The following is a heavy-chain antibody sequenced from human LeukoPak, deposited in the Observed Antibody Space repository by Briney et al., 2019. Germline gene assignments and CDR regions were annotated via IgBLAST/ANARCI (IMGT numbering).Heavy chain of an antibody. CDR2: IYYSGST. J-gene: IGHJ4*02. D-gene: IGHD2/OR15-2a*01. CDR3: ARAPTFRYFGN. V-gene: IGHV4-39*01. Sequence: PSETLSLTCSVSGGSISSGSYYWGWIRQPPGKGLEWIGTIYYSGSTYYNPSLKSRVTTSVDTSKNQFSLKLSSVTAADTAAYYCARAPTFRYFGNWGQGTLVTVSS. CDR1: GGSISSGSYY.